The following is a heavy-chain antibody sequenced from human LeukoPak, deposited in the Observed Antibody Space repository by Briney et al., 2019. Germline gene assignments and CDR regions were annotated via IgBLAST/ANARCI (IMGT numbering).Heavy chain of an antibody. CDR3: ARSGYCSSTSCYSHIYYYYGMDV. CDR2: ISAYNGNT. J-gene: IGHJ6*02. CDR1: GYTFTSYG. V-gene: IGHV1-18*01. D-gene: IGHD2-2*01. Sequence: ASVKVSCKASGYTFTSYGIGWVRQAPGQGLEWMRWISAYNGNTNYAQKLQGRVTMTTDTSTSTAYMELRSLRSDDTAVYYCARSGYCSSTSCYSHIYYYYGMDVWGQGTTVTVSS.